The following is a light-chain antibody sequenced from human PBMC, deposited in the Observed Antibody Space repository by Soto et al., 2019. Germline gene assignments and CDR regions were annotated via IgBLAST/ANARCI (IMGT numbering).Light chain of an antibody. CDR1: QSVSGN. CDR2: GAS. Sequence: EIVMTQSPATLSVSPGERATLSCRASQSVSGNLAWYQQKPGQSPRLLIYGASTRAIGIPARFSGSGSGTEFTLTISSLQSEDFAVYSCQHYNGWPAWPFGQGTKVEV. J-gene: IGKJ1*01. V-gene: IGKV3-15*01. CDR3: QHYNGWPAWP.